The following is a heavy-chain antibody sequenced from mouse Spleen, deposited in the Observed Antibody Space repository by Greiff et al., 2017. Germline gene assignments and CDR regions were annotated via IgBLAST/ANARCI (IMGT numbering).Heavy chain of an antibody. CDR3: ARDFDGHIDY. D-gene: IGHD2-3*01. CDR1: GFTFSDYY. CDR2: INYDGSST. Sequence: EVMLVESEGGLVQPGSSMKLSCTASGFTFSDYYMAWVRQVPEKGLEWVANINYDGSSTYYLDSLKSRFIISRDNAKNILYLQMSSLKSEDTATYYCARDFDGHIDYWGQGTTLTVSS. V-gene: IGHV5-16*01. J-gene: IGHJ2*01.